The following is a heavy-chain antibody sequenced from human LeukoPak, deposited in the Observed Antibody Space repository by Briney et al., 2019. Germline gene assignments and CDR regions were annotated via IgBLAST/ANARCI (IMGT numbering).Heavy chain of an antibody. CDR3: ARGRSIRVYDY. J-gene: IGHJ4*02. D-gene: IGHD3-9*01. CDR2: INHSGST. V-gene: IGHV4-34*01. CDR1: GGSFSGYY. Sequence: SETLSLTCAVYGGSFSGYYWSWIRQPPGKGLEWIGEINHSGSTNYNPSLKSRVTISVDTSENQFSLKLSSVTAADTAVYYCARGRSIRVYDYWGQGTLVTVSS.